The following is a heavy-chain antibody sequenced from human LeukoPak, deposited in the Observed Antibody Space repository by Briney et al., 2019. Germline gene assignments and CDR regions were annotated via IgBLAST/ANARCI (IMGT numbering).Heavy chain of an antibody. V-gene: IGHV3-21*01. J-gene: IGHJ4*02. CDR1: GFTFSSYS. Sequence: GGSLRLSCAASGFTFSSYSMNWVRQAPGKGLEWVSSISSSSSYIYYADSVKGRFTISRDNAKNSLYLKMNSLRAEDTAVYYCARDLEYSYAPIWGQGTLVTVSS. CDR3: ARDLEYSYAPI. CDR2: ISSSSSYI. D-gene: IGHD5-18*01.